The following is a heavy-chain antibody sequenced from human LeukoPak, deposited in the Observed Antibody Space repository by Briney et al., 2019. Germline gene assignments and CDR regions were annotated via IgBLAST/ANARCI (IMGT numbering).Heavy chain of an antibody. D-gene: IGHD6-19*01. CDR1: GGSISSHY. J-gene: IGHJ6*03. Sequence: SETLSLTCTVSGGSISSHYWSWIRQPAGKGLEWIWRIYTSGSTNYNPSLKSRVTMSGDTSKNQFSLKLSSVTAADTAVYYCARVVAGDSYYYYYYMDVWGKGTTVTVSS. V-gene: IGHV4-4*07. CDR3: ARVVAGDSYYYYYYMDV. CDR2: IYTSGST.